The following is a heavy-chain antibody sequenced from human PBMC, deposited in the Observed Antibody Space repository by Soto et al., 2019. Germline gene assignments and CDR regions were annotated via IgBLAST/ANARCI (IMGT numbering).Heavy chain of an antibody. CDR1: GFTFSSYA. D-gene: IGHD3-10*01. V-gene: IGHV3-23*01. CDR2: ISGSGGST. CDR3: AKDKGRSGSYYNPFCMDV. J-gene: IGHJ6*02. Sequence: VGSLRLSCAASGFTFSSYAMSWVRQAPGKGLEWVSAISGSGGSTYYADSVKGRFTISRDNSKNTLYLQMNSLRAEDTAVYYCAKDKGRSGSYYNPFCMDVWGQGTTVTVSS.